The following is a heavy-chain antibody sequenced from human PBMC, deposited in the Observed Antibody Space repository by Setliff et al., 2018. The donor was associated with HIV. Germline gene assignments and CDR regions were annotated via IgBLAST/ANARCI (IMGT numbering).Heavy chain of an antibody. CDR1: GGSISGNYY. CDR3: ARGNIDYWPGYYSRSRYFYYMDV. D-gene: IGHD2-15*01. CDR2: FYYRGTT. Sequence: SETLSLTCTVTGGSISGNYYWTWLRQHPGKGLEWIGYFYYRGTTYYPPSLKSRVTISVDSAKNQFSLKLTSVTAADTAVYYCARGNIDYWPGYYSRSRYFYYMDVWGRGTTVTVSS. J-gene: IGHJ6*03. V-gene: IGHV4-31*03.